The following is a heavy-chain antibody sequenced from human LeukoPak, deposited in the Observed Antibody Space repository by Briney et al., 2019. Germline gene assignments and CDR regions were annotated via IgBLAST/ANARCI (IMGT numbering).Heavy chain of an antibody. CDR3: ARGLGPTAIITPVDY. CDR1: GFTFSSYS. V-gene: IGHV3-21*01. D-gene: IGHD2-2*02. CDR2: ISSSSSYI. J-gene: IGHJ4*02. Sequence: PGGSLRLSCAASGFTFSSYSMNWVRQAPGKGPEWVSSISSSSSYIYYADSVKGRFTISRDNAKNSLYLQMNSLRAEDTAVYYCARGLGPTAIITPVDYWGQGTLVTVSS.